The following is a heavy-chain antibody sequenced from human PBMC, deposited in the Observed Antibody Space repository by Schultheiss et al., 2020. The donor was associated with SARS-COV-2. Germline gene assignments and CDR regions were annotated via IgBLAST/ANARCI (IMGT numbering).Heavy chain of an antibody. J-gene: IGHJ4*02. V-gene: IGHV3-23*01. D-gene: IGHD3-9*01. CDR1: GFTFSSYA. Sequence: GESLKISCAASGFTFSSYAMSWVRQALGKGLEWVSAISGSGGSTYYADSVKGRFTISRDNSKNTLYLQMNSLRAEDTAVYYCARVYDILTGIEVWGQGTLVTVSS. CDR2: ISGSGGST. CDR3: ARVYDILTGIEV.